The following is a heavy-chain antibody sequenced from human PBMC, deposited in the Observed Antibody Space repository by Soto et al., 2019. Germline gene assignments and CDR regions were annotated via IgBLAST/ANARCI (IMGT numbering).Heavy chain of an antibody. J-gene: IGHJ5*02. CDR1: GGSISSYY. CDR2: IYYSGST. D-gene: IGHD1-1*01. CDR3: ARGTMVQLERRYNWFDP. V-gene: IGHV4-59*01. Sequence: SETLSLTCTVSGGSISSYYWSWIRQPPGKGLEWIGYIYYSGSTNYNPSLKSRVTISVDTSKNQFSLKLSSVTAADTAVYYCARGTMVQLERRYNWFDPWGQGTLVTVSS.